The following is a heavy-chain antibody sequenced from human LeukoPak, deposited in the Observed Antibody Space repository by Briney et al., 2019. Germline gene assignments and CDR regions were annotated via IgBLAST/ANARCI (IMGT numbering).Heavy chain of an antibody. CDR3: ARSYWSSTSCAPYYYYYMDV. Sequence: PSETLSLTCTVSGGSISSGGYCWSWIRQHPGRGLAWIGYIDYSGSTYYNPSLERRATKSVHTSNNNFSLRPSSVTTAHTAAFYCARSYWSSTSCAPYYYYYMDVWGKGTTVTVSS. CDR1: GGSISSGGYC. D-gene: IGHD2-2*01. J-gene: IGHJ6*03. V-gene: IGHV4-31*03. CDR2: IDYSGST.